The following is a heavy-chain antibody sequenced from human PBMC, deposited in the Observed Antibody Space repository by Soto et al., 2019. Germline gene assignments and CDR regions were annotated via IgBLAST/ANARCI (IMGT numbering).Heavy chain of an antibody. CDR2: ISGSGGST. CDR3: AKATMVRGVITGLFDY. V-gene: IGHV3-23*01. J-gene: IGHJ4*02. D-gene: IGHD3-10*01. CDR1: GFTFSSYA. Sequence: EVQLLESGGGLVQPGGSLRLSCAASGFTFSSYAMSWVRQAPGKGLEWVSAISGSGGSTYYADSVKGRFTISRDNSKNTLYLQMNSLRAEDTAVYYCAKATMVRGVITGLFDYWGQGTLVTVSS.